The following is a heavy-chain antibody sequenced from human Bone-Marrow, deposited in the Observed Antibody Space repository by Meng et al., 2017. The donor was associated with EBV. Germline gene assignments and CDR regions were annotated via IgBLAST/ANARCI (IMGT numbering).Heavy chain of an antibody. D-gene: IGHD3-10*01. CDR3: ARGSMLRGVITWFGP. CDR2: IYYSGST. Sequence: QGPLQESGPGLVKPSQTLSLTCAVSGGSISSGGYFWSWIRQPPGKGLEWIGYIYYSGSTYYNPSLESRVTISVDTSKNQFSLKLSSVTATDTAVYYCARGSMLRGVITWFGPWGQGTLVTVSS. J-gene: IGHJ5*02. CDR1: GGSISSGGYF. V-gene: IGHV4-30-4*01.